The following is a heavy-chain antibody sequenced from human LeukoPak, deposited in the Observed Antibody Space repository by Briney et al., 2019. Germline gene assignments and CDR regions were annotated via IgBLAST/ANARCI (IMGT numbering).Heavy chain of an antibody. CDR3: ARHASGKLDP. V-gene: IGHV4-61*02. J-gene: IGHJ5*02. Sequence: PSETLSLTCTVSGGSVSSGSYFWTWIRQPAGKGLEWIGRIYTSGTTHYSPSLEGRVTISLDTSNNQFSLKLSSVTAADTAVYYCARHASGKLDPLGQGTLVTVSS. CDR2: IYTSGTT. D-gene: IGHD3-10*01. CDR1: GGSVSSGSYF.